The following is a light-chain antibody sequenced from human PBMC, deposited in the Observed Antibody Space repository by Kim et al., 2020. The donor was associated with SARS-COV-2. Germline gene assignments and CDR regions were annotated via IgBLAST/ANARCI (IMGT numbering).Light chain of an antibody. CDR2: AVS. V-gene: IGKV3-20*01. Sequence: SPGERATLSCRASQTVRSTYLAWYQQKPGQAPRLLIHAVSRRATGIPDRFSGSGSGTDFNLTISRLEPEDFAVYYCQQSHSPPWTFGQGTKVDIK. J-gene: IGKJ1*01. CDR1: QTVRSTY. CDR3: QQSHSPPWT.